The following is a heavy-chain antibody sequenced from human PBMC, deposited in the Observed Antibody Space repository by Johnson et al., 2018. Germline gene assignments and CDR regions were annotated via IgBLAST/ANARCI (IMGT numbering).Heavy chain of an antibody. V-gene: IGHV4-4*07. CDR1: GGSISSYY. Sequence: QVQLQESGPGLAKPSETLSLTCTVPGGSISSYYWSWIRQPAGKGLEWIGRIYTSGSTNYNPSLTSRVTMSVDTSKTLFSLKLSSVTAADTAVYYCASSGGSSQWGYGMDVWGQGTTVTVSS. CDR2: IYTSGST. CDR3: ASSGGSSQWGYGMDV. D-gene: IGHD2-15*01. J-gene: IGHJ6*02.